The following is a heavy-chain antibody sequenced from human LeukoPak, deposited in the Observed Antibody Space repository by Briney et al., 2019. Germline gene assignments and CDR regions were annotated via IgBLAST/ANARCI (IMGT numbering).Heavy chain of an antibody. CDR1: GFTSTSSA. D-gene: IGHD1-26*01. V-gene: IGHV1-58*01. CDR3: AADGNSGSYPFDY. CDR2: IVVGSGNT. Sequence: GTSVKVSCKASGFTSTSSAVQWVRQARGQRLEWIGWIVVGSGNTNYAQKFQERVTITRDMSTSTAYMELSSLRSEDTAVYYCAADGNSGSYPFDYWGQGTLVTVSS. J-gene: IGHJ4*02.